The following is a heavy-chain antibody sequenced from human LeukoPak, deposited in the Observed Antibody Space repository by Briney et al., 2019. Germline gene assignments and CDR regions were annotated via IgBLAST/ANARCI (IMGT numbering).Heavy chain of an antibody. D-gene: IGHD1-14*01. J-gene: IGHJ6*02. CDR3: AKGLTPMDV. CDR2: ISGSGGST. CDR1: VYIFCSYS. Sequence: PGGSLRLSCAASVYIFCSYSMSWVRQAPWKGLEWVSSISGSGGSTYYADSVKGRFTISRDNSKSTLYLQMNSLRAEDTAVYYCAKGLTPMDVWGQGTTVTVSS. V-gene: IGHV3-23*01.